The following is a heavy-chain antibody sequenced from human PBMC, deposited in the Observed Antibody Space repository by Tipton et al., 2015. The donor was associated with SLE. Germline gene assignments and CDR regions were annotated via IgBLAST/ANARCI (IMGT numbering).Heavy chain of an antibody. J-gene: IGHJ6*03. D-gene: IGHD1-14*01. CDR1: GYTFTTYT. Sequence: QVQLVQSGPEVKTPGASVKFSCKSSAYEASGYTFTTYTIHWVRQDPGQRLEWMGWINPGTGDTKYSQKFQGRVSITSDTSATTVYMELSSLTSEDSAMYYCARDPRNRKLDYFYYMDVWGQGTTVTVSS. V-gene: IGHV1-3*01. CDR3: ARDPRNRKLDYFYYMDV. CDR2: INPGTGDT.